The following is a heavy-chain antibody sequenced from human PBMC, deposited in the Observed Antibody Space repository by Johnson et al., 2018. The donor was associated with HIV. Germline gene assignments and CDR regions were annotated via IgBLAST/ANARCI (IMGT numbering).Heavy chain of an antibody. CDR1: GFTFSTYW. CDR2: IKHDGSEK. D-gene: IGHD5-24*01. V-gene: IGHV3-7*02. CDR3: ARACRDGYTCDVFDI. J-gene: IGHJ3*02. Sequence: VQLVESGGGVVQPGKSLRLSCTASGFTFSTYWMNWVRQAPGKGPQWLANIKHDGSEKYYEDSVKGRFTISRDNSKNTLYLQMNSLRAEDTAVYYCARACRDGYTCDVFDIWGQGTMVTVSS.